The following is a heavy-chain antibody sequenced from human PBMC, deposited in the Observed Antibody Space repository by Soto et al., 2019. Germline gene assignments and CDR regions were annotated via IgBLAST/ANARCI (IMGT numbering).Heavy chain of an antibody. CDR2: INWNSGGI. J-gene: IGHJ4*02. Sequence: GGSLRLSCAASGFTFDDHAMHWVRQVPGKGLEWVSGINWNSGGIAYAGSVKGRFTVSRDNAKNSLFLQMNSLRAEDTAFYYCARGARALIVVPGGTDYWGQGTLVTVSS. CDR1: GFTFDDHA. CDR3: ARGARALIVVPGGTDY. V-gene: IGHV3-9*01. D-gene: IGHD2-2*01.